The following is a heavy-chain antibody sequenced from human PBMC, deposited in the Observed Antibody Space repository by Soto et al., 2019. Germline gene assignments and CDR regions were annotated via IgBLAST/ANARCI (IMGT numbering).Heavy chain of an antibody. CDR3: SIGSWSAETFDV. J-gene: IGHJ3*01. V-gene: IGHV1-69*02. Sequence: QVHLEQSGAEVKKPGSSVKVSCKAAGGTFSTYTLIWVRQAPGQGLEWMGRIIPMLTVTNSAQKFQGRATLTADKSTSTAVMELTSLTSDDTAVYYCSIGSWSAETFDVWGQGKMVTVSS. CDR1: GGTFSTYT. CDR2: IIPMLTVT. D-gene: IGHD2-2*01.